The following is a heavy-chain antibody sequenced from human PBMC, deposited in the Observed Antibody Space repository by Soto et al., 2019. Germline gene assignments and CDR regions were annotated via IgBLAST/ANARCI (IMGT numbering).Heavy chain of an antibody. CDR1: GYTLTELS. J-gene: IGHJ6*02. Sequence: ASVKVSCKVSGYTLTELSMHWVRQAPGKGLEWMGGFDPEDGETIYAQKFQGRVTMTEDTSTDTAYMELSSLRSEDTAVYYCATAALNYDFWSGYRYYYYYGMDVWGQGTTVTVSS. D-gene: IGHD3-3*01. V-gene: IGHV1-24*01. CDR3: ATAALNYDFWSGYRYYYYYGMDV. CDR2: FDPEDGET.